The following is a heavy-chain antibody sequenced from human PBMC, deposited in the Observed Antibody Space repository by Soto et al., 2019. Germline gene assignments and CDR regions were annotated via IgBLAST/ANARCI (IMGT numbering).Heavy chain of an antibody. CDR2: ISYDGSNK. J-gene: IGHJ4*02. CDR1: GFTFSSYG. Sequence: GGSLRLSCAASGFTFSSYGMHWVRQAPGKGLEWVAVISYDGSNKYYADSVKGRFTISRDNSKNTLYLQMNSLRAEDTAVYYCAKDRGNKRVATIVNYFDYWGQGTLVTVSS. CDR3: AKDRGNKRVATIVNYFDY. V-gene: IGHV3-30*18. D-gene: IGHD5-12*01.